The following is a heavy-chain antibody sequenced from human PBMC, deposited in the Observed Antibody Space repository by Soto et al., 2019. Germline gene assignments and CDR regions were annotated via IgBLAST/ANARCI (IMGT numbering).Heavy chain of an antibody. Sequence: EVQLLESGGGLVQPGGSLRLSCAASGFTFSSYAMSWVRQAPGKGLEWVSAISGSGGSTYYADSVKGRFTISRDNSKTTLYLQMNSLRAEDTAVYYCAKDRLGHWHIVVVTAIPDYWGQGTLVTVSS. CDR2: ISGSGGST. CDR1: GFTFSSYA. J-gene: IGHJ4*02. CDR3: AKDRLGHWHIVVVTAIPDY. D-gene: IGHD2-21*02. V-gene: IGHV3-23*01.